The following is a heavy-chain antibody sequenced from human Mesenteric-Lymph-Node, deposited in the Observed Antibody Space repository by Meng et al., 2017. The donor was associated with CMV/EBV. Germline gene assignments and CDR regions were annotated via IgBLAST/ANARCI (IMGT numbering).Heavy chain of an antibody. CDR2: IRGSDGST. V-gene: IGHV3-23*01. CDR1: GFTFDDYA. J-gene: IGHJ6*02. D-gene: IGHD2-2*01. Sequence: GGSLRLSCAASGFTFDDYAMHWVRQAPGKGLEWVSVIRGSDGSTHYADSAKGRFTISRDNSKNTLFLQMNSLRADDTAVYYCAKDRCGSASCSLGMDVWGQGTTVTVSS. CDR3: AKDRCGSASCSLGMDV.